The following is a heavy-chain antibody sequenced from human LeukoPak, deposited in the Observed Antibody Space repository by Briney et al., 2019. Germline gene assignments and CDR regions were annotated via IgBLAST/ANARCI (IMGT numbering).Heavy chain of an antibody. CDR3: ARVHRYCSSTSCYPPMAYFDY. Sequence: SETLSLTCTVSGGSISSYYWSWIRQPPGKGLEWIGYIYYSGSTNYNPSLKSRVTISVDKSKNQFSLKLSSVTAADTAVYYCARVHRYCSSTSCYPPMAYFDYWGQGTLVTVSS. CDR1: GGSISSYY. D-gene: IGHD2-2*01. J-gene: IGHJ4*02. V-gene: IGHV4-59*12. CDR2: IYYSGST.